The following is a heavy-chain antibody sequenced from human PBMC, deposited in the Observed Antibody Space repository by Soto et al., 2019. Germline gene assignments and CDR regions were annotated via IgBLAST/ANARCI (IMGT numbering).Heavy chain of an antibody. CDR2: ISGSGGST. CDR3: AKDGGSGSYDLLFYSYGMDV. V-gene: IGHV3-23*01. J-gene: IGHJ6*02. Sequence: EVQLLESGGGLVQPGGSLRLSCAASGFTFSSYAMSWVRQAPGKGLEWVSAISGSGGSTYYADSVKGRFTISRDNSKNTLYLQMNSLRAEDTAVYYCAKDGGSGSYDLLFYSYGMDVWGQGTTVTVSS. CDR1: GFTFSSYA. D-gene: IGHD3-10*01.